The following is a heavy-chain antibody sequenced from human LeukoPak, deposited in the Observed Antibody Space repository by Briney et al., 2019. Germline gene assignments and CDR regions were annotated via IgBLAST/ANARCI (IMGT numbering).Heavy chain of an antibody. CDR2: IKTDGSNT. J-gene: IGHJ4*02. V-gene: IGHV3-74*01. D-gene: IGHD4-23*01. CDR3: TRGRSGGYLDY. CDR1: GFTFGTYW. Sequence: GRTLRLSCAASGFTFGTYWMHCVRRAPREGVVWLSRIKTDGSNTYYADSVKGRLTFSRDNAKNTLYLQMNSLRAEDTAVYYCTRGRSGGYLDYWGEGNLFAVSS.